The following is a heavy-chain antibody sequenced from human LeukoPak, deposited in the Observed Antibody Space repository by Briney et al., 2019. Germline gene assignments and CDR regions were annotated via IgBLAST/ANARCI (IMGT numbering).Heavy chain of an antibody. J-gene: IGHJ4*02. V-gene: IGHV3-7*01. D-gene: IGHD6-13*01. CDR3: ARDGFVGAADY. CDR1: EFIFSGYW. CDR2: IKQDGSEK. Sequence: GGFLRLSCAASEFIFSGYWMNWVRQAPGKGLEWVANIKQDGSEKQYVDSVRGRFTISRDNARNSLYLQMNSLRVEDTAVYYCARDGFVGAADYWGQGTLVTVSS.